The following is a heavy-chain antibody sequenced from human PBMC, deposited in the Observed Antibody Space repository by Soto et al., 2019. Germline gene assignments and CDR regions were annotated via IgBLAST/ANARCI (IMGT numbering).Heavy chain of an antibody. D-gene: IGHD6-13*01. J-gene: IGHJ4*02. CDR2: IYYSGST. Sequence: PSETLSLTCTVSGGSISSGDYYWSWIRQPPGKGLEWIGYIYYSGSTYYNPSLKSRVTISVDTSKNQFSLKLSSVTAADTAVYYCARANIAAADHLDYWGQGTLVTVSS. CDR3: ARANIAAADHLDY. CDR1: GGSISSGDYY. V-gene: IGHV4-30-4*01.